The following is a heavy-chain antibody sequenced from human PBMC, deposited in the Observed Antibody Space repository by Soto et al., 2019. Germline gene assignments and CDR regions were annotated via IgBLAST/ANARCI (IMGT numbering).Heavy chain of an antibody. J-gene: IGHJ4*02. Sequence: QVQLVQSGAEVKKPGASVKVSCKASGYTFTSYGISWVRQAPGQGLEWMGWISDYNGNTKYAQKLQGRVTMTTDTSTSKAYMELRRVRSDDTAVYYCARDSPPVDYWGQGTLVTVSS. CDR1: GYTFTSYG. CDR3: ARDSPPVDY. V-gene: IGHV1-18*01. CDR2: ISDYNGNT.